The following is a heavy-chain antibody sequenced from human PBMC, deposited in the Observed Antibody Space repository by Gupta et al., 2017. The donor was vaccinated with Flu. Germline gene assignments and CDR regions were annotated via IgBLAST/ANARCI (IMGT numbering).Heavy chain of an antibody. CDR2: INPNSGGT. V-gene: IGHV1-2*02. Sequence: QVQLVQSGAEVKKPGASVKVSCKASGYTFTGYYMHWVRQAPGQGLEWMGWINPNSGGTNYAQKFQGRVTMTRDTSISTAYMELSRLRSDDTAVYYCATREGVEDIVVVPAVGHIGMDVWGQGTTVTVSS. J-gene: IGHJ6*02. CDR3: ATREGVEDIVVVPAVGHIGMDV. D-gene: IGHD2-2*01. CDR1: GYTFTGYY.